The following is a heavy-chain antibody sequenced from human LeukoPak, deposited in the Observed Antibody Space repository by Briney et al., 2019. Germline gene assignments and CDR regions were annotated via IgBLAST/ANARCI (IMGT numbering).Heavy chain of an antibody. CDR2: VSSGSSTI. D-gene: IGHD3-10*01. Sequence: PGGSLRLSCAASGFTFSDYYMSWIRQAPGKALEWVSYVSSGSSTIYYADSVKGRFTVSRDNGKRSLYLHMNSLRAEDTAMYYCARVVWFGEYYMDVWAKGPRSPSP. CDR1: GFTFSDYY. CDR3: ARVVWFGEYYMDV. J-gene: IGHJ6*03. V-gene: IGHV3-11*04.